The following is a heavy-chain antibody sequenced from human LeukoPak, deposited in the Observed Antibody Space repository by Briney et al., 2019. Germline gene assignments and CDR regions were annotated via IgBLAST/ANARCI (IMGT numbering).Heavy chain of an antibody. D-gene: IGHD3-10*01. CDR3: ARGYSWFGELLDH. J-gene: IGHJ4*02. Sequence: SETLSLTCAVYGGSFSGYYWSWIRQPAGKGLEWIGRIYTSGSTNYNPSLKSRVTISVDTSKNQFSLKLSSVTAADTAVYYCARGYSWFGELLDHWGQGTLVTVSS. CDR1: GGSFSGYY. V-gene: IGHV4-59*10. CDR2: IYTSGST.